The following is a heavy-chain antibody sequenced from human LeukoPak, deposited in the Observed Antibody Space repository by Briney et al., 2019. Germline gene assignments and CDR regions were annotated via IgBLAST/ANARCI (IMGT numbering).Heavy chain of an antibody. CDR2: IYHSGST. Sequence: SETLSLTCAVSGRSISSSNWWSWVRQPPGKGLEWIGEIYHSGSTNYNPSLKSRVTISVDKSKNQFSLKLSSVTAADTAVYYRARDSDSSGYSDYWGQGTLVTVSS. CDR1: GRSISSSNW. CDR3: ARDSDSSGYSDY. D-gene: IGHD3-22*01. J-gene: IGHJ4*02. V-gene: IGHV4-4*02.